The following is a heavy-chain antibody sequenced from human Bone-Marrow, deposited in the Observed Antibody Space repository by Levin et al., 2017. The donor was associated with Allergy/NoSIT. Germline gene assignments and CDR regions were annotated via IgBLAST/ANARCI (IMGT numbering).Heavy chain of an antibody. J-gene: IGHJ4*02. V-gene: IGHV3-23*01. CDR3: AKDLSDSSEYKHFGS. D-gene: IGHD3-22*01. CDR1: GFIFATYS. CDR2: VSGTGGVR. Sequence: PGGSLRLSCAGSGFIFATYSMTWVRQAPGKGLEWVSSVSGTGGVRDYADSVKGRFTISRDNFKKMMYLDMSGLRAEDAAVYYCAKDLSDSSEYKHFGSWGQGTLVTVSS.